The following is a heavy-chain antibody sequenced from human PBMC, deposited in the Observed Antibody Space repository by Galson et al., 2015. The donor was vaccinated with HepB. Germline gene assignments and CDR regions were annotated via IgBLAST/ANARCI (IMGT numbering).Heavy chain of an antibody. CDR2: IDPSDSYT. V-gene: IGHV5-10-1*01. J-gene: IGHJ3*02. D-gene: IGHD1-14*01. CDR1: GYSFTSYW. Sequence: SGAEVKKPGESLRISCKSSGYSFTSYWISWVRQMPGKGLEWMGKIDPSDSYTNYSPSLQGHVTISGDKSISTAYLQWSSLKASDSAMYYCARQTRNQPRAAFDIWGQGTMVTVSS. CDR3: ARQTRNQPRAAFDI.